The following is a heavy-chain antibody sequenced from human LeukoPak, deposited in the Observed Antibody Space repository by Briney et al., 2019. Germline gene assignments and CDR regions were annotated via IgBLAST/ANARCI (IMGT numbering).Heavy chain of an antibody. CDR2: INPNRGGT. V-gene: IGHV1-2*02. CDR1: GYTFTGYY. J-gene: IGHJ4*02. Sequence: ASVKVSCKASGYTFTGYYMHWVRQAPGQGLEWMGWINPNRGGTKYAQKFQGRVTMTRDTSISTAYMELSRLRSDDTAVYYCARSLLNYYGSGSYYKYWGQGTLVTVSS. D-gene: IGHD3-10*01. CDR3: ARSLLNYYGSGSYYKY.